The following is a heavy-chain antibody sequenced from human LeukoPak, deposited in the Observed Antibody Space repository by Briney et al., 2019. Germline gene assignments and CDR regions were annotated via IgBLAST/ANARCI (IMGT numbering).Heavy chain of an antibody. D-gene: IGHD1-26*01. CDR3: ARDLGGSYGY. CDR1: GYTFTGYY. CDR2: INPNTGGT. V-gene: IGHV1-2*06. J-gene: IGHJ4*02. Sequence: GASVKVSCKASGYTFTGYYMHWVRQAPGQGLEWMGRINPNTGGTNYAQKFQGRVTMTRDTSISTAYMELSSLICDDTAMYYCARDLGGSYGYWGQGTLVTVSS.